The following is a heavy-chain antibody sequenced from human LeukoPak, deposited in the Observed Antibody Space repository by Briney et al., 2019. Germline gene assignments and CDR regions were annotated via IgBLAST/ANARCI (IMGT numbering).Heavy chain of an antibody. CDR3: GSGGSYWVSFI. CDR1: GFTFSNYT. V-gene: IGHV3-21*01. D-gene: IGHD1-26*01. Sequence: GGSLRLSCAASGFTFSNYTMIWVRQAPGKGLEWISSISSSSSYIYYADSVKGRFTISRDNAKNSLYLQMNSLRADDTAVYYCGSGGSYWVSFIWGQGTLVTVSS. J-gene: IGHJ4*02. CDR2: ISSSSSYI.